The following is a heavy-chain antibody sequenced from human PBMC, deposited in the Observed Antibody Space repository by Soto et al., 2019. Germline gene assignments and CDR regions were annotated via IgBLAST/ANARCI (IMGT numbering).Heavy chain of an antibody. CDR1: GFILSSSA. CDR2: ISGSGTST. V-gene: IGHV3-23*01. Sequence: PGGSLRLSCAASGFILSSSAMSWVRQAPGKGLEWVSAISGSGTSTYCADSVKGRFTISGDNSKNTVYLQMNSLRAEDTAVYYCAKGPTIFGVVITFEYYYGMDVWGQGTTVTVSS. J-gene: IGHJ6*02. CDR3: AKGPTIFGVVITFEYYYGMDV. D-gene: IGHD3-3*01.